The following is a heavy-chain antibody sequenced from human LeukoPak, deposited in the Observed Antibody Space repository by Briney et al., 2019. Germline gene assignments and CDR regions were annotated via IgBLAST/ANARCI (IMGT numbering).Heavy chain of an antibody. CDR1: GFTFSSYE. D-gene: IGHD2-15*01. V-gene: IGHV3-48*03. CDR3: ARVVAVVVTGIFDV. CDR2: ISKEDNTI. Sequence: PGGSLRLSCAASGFTFSSYEMNWVRQAPGKGPQWVSYISKEDNTIYYADSVKGRFTVSRDNDKNSMYLQMNSLRADDTAMYYCARVVAVVVTGIFDVWGQGTMVAVSS. J-gene: IGHJ3*01.